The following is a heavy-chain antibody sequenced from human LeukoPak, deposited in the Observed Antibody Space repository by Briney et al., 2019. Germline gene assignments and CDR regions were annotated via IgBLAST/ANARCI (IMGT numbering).Heavy chain of an antibody. D-gene: IGHD1-20*01. CDR3: ARWRGYNWNQHFDY. Sequence: GASVKVSCKASGYTFTGYYMHWVRQAPGQGLEWMGWINPNSGGTNYAQKFQGRVTMTRDTSISTAYMELSRLRSDDTAVYYCARWRGYNWNQHFDYWGQGTLVTVSS. J-gene: IGHJ4*02. CDR2: INPNSGGT. V-gene: IGHV1-2*02. CDR1: GYTFTGYY.